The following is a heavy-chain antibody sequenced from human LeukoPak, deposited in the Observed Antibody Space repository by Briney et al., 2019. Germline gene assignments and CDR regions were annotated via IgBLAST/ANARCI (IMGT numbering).Heavy chain of an antibody. CDR1: GSTFISYY. CDR2: ISPSGDFT. V-gene: IGHV1-46*01. J-gene: IGHJ4*02. CDR3: ATEIPKTGNFDC. D-gene: IGHD3-9*01. Sequence: GASVKVSCKASGSTFISYYIHWVRQAPGQGLEWVVVISPSGDFTSYAQNFQGRVTMTRDTSTSTGYVDLNSLRSEDTAVYYCATEIPKTGNFDCWGQGTLVTVSS.